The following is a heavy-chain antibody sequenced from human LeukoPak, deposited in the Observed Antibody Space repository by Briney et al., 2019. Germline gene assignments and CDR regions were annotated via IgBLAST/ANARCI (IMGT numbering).Heavy chain of an antibody. D-gene: IGHD1-26*01. V-gene: IGHV3-33*01. CDR2: IWYDGSNK. CDR1: GFTFSSYG. CDR3: ARGRGSYYSGNYFDY. Sequence: GGSLRLSCAASGFTFSSYGMHWVRQAPGKGLEWVAVIWYDGSNKYYADSVKGRFTISRDNSKDTLYLQMNSLRAEDTAVYYCARGRGSYYSGNYFDYWGQGTLVTVSS. J-gene: IGHJ4*02.